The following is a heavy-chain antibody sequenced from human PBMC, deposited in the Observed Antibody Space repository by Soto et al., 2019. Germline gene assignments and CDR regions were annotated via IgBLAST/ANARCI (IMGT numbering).Heavy chain of an antibody. Sequence: GGSLRLSCAASGFTFSSYGMHWVRQAPGKGLEWVAVIWYDGSNKYYADSVKGRFTISRDNSKNTLYLQMNSLRAEDTAVYYCARDHGRITGTAIYYYYGMDVWGQGTTVTVSS. V-gene: IGHV3-33*01. D-gene: IGHD1-7*01. J-gene: IGHJ6*02. CDR1: GFTFSSYG. CDR3: ARDHGRITGTAIYYYYGMDV. CDR2: IWYDGSNK.